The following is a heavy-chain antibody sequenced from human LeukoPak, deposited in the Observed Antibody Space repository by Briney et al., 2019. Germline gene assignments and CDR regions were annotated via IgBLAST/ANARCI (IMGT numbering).Heavy chain of an antibody. J-gene: IGHJ4*02. V-gene: IGHV1-69*05. CDR2: IISIFGTA. CDR3: ARAAAGTGFAFDY. Sequence: SVKVSCKASGGTFSSYAISWVRQAPGQGLEWMGRIISIFGTANYAQKFQGRVTITTDESTSTAYMELSSLRSEDTAVYYCARAAAGTGFAFDYWGQGTLVTVSS. D-gene: IGHD6-13*01. CDR1: GGTFSSYA.